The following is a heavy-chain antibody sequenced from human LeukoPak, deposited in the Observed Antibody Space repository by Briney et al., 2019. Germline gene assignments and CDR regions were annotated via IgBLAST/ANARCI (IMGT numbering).Heavy chain of an antibody. J-gene: IGHJ6*03. CDR2: IIPIFGTA. V-gene: IGHV1-69*05. CDR1: GGTFSSYA. CDR3: ARVRYDSSPDYYYYYMDV. Sequence: SVKVSCKASGGTFSSYAISWVRRAPGQGLEWMGGIIPIFGTANYAQKFQGRVTITTDESTSTAYMELSSLRSEDTAVYYCARVRYDSSPDYYYYYMDVWGKGTTVTVSS. D-gene: IGHD3-3*01.